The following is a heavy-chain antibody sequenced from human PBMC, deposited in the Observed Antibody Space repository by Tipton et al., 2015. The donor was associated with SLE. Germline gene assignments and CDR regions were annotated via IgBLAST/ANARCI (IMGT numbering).Heavy chain of an antibody. CDR3: ARMGVASVDCYYGMDV. D-gene: IGHD3-16*01. CDR1: GDSINTINYY. CDR2: NYYSGSA. J-gene: IGHJ6*02. V-gene: IGHV4-39*07. Sequence: TLSLTCTVSGDSINTINYYWAWIRQPPGKGLEWIGSNYYSGSAFYNSSLKSRVSISMDKSENQFSLTLTSVTAADTAVYYCARMGVASVDCYYGMDVWGQGITVSVSS.